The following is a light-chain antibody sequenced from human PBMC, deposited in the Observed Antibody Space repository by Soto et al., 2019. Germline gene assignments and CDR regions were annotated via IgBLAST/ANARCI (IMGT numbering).Light chain of an antibody. CDR3: QQSYSTPRT. V-gene: IGKV1-39*01. Sequence: DIQMTQSPSSLSASVGGIVTITCRASQSISSYLNWYQQKPGKAPKLLIYAASSLQSGVPSRFSGSGSGTDFTLTISSLQPEDVATYYCQQSYSTPRTFGQGTKVDIK. CDR2: AAS. CDR1: QSISSY. J-gene: IGKJ1*01.